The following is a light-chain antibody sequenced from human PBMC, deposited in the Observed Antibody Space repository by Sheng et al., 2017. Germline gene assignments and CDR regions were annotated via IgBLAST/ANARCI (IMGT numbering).Light chain of an antibody. V-gene: IGLV1-40*01. Sequence: QPVLTQSPSVSGAPGQRVTISCTGSSSNIGAGYDVHWYQQLPGTAPKLLIYVNSNRPSGVPDRFSGSKSGTSASLAITGLQAEDEADYYCQSYDSSLSGYVFGTGTKVTVL. CDR3: QSYDSSLSGYV. CDR2: VNS. CDR1: SSNIGAGYD. J-gene: IGLJ1*01.